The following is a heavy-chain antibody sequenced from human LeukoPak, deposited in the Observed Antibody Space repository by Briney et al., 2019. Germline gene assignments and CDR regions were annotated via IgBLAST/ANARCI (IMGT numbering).Heavy chain of an antibody. Sequence: GASVTVSCKASGYTFTSYGISWVRQAPGQGLEWMGWISAYNGNTNYAQKLQGRVTMTTDTSTSTAYMELRSLRSDDTAVYYCARTDCSSTSCYTGDDYWGQGTLVTVSS. CDR1: GYTFTSYG. J-gene: IGHJ4*02. CDR2: ISAYNGNT. V-gene: IGHV1-18*01. CDR3: ARTDCSSTSCYTGDDY. D-gene: IGHD2-2*02.